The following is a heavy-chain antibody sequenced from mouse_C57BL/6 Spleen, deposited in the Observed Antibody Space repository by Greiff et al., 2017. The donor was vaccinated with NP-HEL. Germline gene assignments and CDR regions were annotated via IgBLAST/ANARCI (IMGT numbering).Heavy chain of an antibody. V-gene: IGHV1-69*01. CDR3: AIGTTVVGSYFDV. Sequence: QVQLKQPGAELVMPGASVKLSCKASGYTFTSYWMHWVKQRPGQGLEWIGEIDPSDSYTNYNQKFKGKATLTVDKSSSTAYMQLSSLTSEDSAVYYCAIGTTVVGSYFDVWGTGTTVTVSS. CDR1: GYTFTSYW. J-gene: IGHJ1*03. CDR2: IDPSDSYT. D-gene: IGHD1-1*01.